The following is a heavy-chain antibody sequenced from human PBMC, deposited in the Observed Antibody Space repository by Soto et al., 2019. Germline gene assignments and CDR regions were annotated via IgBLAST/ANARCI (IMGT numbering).Heavy chain of an antibody. Sequence: HPGGSLRLSCAASGFTFSSYGMHWVRQAPGKGLEWVAVIWYDGSNKYYADSVKGRFTISRDNSKNTLYLQMNSLRAEDTAVYYCARVHFGGQLWFEYYYYGMDVWGQGTTVTVSS. CDR2: IWYDGSNK. CDR3: ARVHFGGQLWFEYYYYGMDV. J-gene: IGHJ6*02. D-gene: IGHD5-18*01. CDR1: GFTFSSYG. V-gene: IGHV3-33*01.